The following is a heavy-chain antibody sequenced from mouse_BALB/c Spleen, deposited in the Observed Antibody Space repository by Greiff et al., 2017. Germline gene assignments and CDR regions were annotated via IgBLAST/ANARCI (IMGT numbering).Heavy chain of an antibody. CDR3: ARYGSSYLYYAMDY. D-gene: IGHD1-1*01. CDR1: GYAFTSYN. V-gene: IGHV1S135*01. CDR2: IDPYNGGT. J-gene: IGHJ4*01. Sequence: EVKLVESGPELVKPGASVKVSCKASGYAFTSYNMYWVKQSHGKSLEWIGYIDPYNGGTSYNQKFKGKATLTVDKSSSTAYMHLNSLTSEDSAVYYCARYGSSYLYYAMDYWGQGTSVTVSS.